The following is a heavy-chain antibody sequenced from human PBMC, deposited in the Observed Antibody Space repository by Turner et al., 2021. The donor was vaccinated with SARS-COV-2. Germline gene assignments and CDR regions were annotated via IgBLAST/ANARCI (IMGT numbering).Heavy chain of an antibody. CDR1: GGSISSSSYY. Sequence: QLQLQDSGPGLVKPSETLSLTCTVSGGSISSSSYYWGWIRQPPGKGLEWIGSIYYSGSTDYNPSLKSRVTIAVDTSKNQFSLKLSSVTAADTAVYYCATPSVSYDSSGYFHFDLWGRGTLVTVSS. D-gene: IGHD3-22*01. J-gene: IGHJ2*01. CDR2: IYYSGST. V-gene: IGHV4-39*01. CDR3: ATPSVSYDSSGYFHFDL.